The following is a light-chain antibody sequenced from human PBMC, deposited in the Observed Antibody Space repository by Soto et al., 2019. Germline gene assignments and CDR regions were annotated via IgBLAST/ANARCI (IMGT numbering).Light chain of an antibody. CDR1: SNDIGGYNY. J-gene: IGLJ2*01. CDR2: XXX. CDR3: SSYTSSSTLL. Sequence: QSALTQPASVSGSPGQSITFSCTGTSNDIGGYNYVSWYQQHPGKAPKLMIXXXXXXXXXXXXXXXXSKSGNTASLTISGXXXXXXXXXYCSSYTSSSTLLFGGGTKLTVL. V-gene: IGLV2-14*01.